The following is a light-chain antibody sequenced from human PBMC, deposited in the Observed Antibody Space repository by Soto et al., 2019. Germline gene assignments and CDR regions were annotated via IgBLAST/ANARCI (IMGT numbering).Light chain of an antibody. V-gene: IGKV3-15*01. CDR2: GAS. CDR3: QQYNDWPRT. CDR1: QSVSSK. J-gene: IGKJ1*01. Sequence: EIVMTQSPATLSVAPGGRATLSCRASQSVSSKLAWYQQKSGQAPWLLIYGASTRATGVPARFSGSGSGTEFTLAISSLQSEDFAVYYCQQYNDWPRTFGQGTKVEIK.